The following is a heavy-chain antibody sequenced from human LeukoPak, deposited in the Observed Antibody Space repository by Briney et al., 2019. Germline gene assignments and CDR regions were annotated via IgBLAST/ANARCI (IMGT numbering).Heavy chain of an antibody. CDR3: ARQVCSGGSCFENWFDP. Sequence: SETLSLTCTVSGGSISSYYWSWIRQPPGKGLEWIGYIYYSGSTNYNPSLKSRVTISVDTSKNQFSLKLSSVTAADTAVYYCARQVCSGGSCFENWFDPWGQGTLVTVSS. D-gene: IGHD2-15*01. V-gene: IGHV4-59*08. J-gene: IGHJ5*02. CDR1: GGSISSYY. CDR2: IYYSGST.